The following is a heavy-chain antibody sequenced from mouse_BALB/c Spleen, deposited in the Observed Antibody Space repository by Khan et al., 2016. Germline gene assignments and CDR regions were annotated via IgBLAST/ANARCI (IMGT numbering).Heavy chain of an antibody. J-gene: IGHJ1*01. CDR3: ARRYYGSSLWYFDV. CDR2: INPYNDGT. V-gene: IGHV1S136*01. Sequence: VQLKQSGPELVKPGASVKMSCKASGYTFTTYVMHWVKQKPGQGLEWIGYINPYNDGTKYNEKFKGKATLTSDKSSSTAYMELSSLTSEDTAVYYCARRYYGSSLWYFDVWGAGTTVTVSS. D-gene: IGHD1-1*01. CDR1: GYTFTTYV.